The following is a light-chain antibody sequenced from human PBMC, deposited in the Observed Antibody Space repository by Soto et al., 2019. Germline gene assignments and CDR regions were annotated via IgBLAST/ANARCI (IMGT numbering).Light chain of an antibody. CDR2: GAS. V-gene: IGKV3-15*01. CDR3: HQYGDGPYT. CDR1: QYINTR. J-gene: IGKJ2*01. Sequence: EIVLTQSPATLSSFPGDRVTLSCRASQYINTRLAWYQQIPGQTPRLLIYGASTRATGIPVRFSGSESGTEFTLTISSLQSEDFAVYYCHQYGDGPYTFGQGTKVDIK.